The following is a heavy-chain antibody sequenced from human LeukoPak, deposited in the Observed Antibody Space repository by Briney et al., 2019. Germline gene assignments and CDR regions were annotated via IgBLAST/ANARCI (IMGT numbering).Heavy chain of an antibody. Sequence: GGSLRLSCAASGFTFSNYAMHWVRQAPGKGLEWVALISYNGRNTYYADSVKGRFTISRDNSKNTLYLQMNSLRAEDTAVYYCAKDLVGATPAATFDYWGQGTLVTISS. J-gene: IGHJ4*02. D-gene: IGHD1-26*01. CDR3: AKDLVGATPAATFDY. V-gene: IGHV3-30*04. CDR1: GFTFSNYA. CDR2: ISYNGRNT.